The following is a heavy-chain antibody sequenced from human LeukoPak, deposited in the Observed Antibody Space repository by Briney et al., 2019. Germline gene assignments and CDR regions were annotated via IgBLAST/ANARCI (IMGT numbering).Heavy chain of an antibody. J-gene: IGHJ3*02. CDR2: IIPIFGTA. V-gene: IGHV1-69*13. CDR1: GGTFSSYA. D-gene: IGHD4-17*01. Sequence: SVKVSCKASGGTFSSYAISWVRQAPGQGLEWMGGIIPIFGTANYAQKFQGRVTIAADESTSTAYMELSSLRSEDTAVYYCARETVTRDAFDIWGQGTMVTVSS. CDR3: ARETVTRDAFDI.